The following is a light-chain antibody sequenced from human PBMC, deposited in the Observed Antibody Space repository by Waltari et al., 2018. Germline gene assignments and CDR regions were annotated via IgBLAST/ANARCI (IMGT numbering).Light chain of an antibody. CDR2: DAS. CDR1: QSVGTY. V-gene: IGKV3-11*01. J-gene: IGKJ5*01. CDR3: QQRRNWPPIT. Sequence: IVLTQSPATLSLSPGERATLSCRSSQSVGTYLSWYQQKPGQAPRLLIYDASNRATGIPDRFSGSGSGTDFTLIISSLEPEDFAVYYCQQRRNWPPITFGQGTRL.